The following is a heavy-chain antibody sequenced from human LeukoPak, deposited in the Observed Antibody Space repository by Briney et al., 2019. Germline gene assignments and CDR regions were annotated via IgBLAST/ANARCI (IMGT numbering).Heavy chain of an antibody. D-gene: IGHD1-1*01. CDR2: ISTVNGNS. CDR3: ARVRDSDNWWGAFDI. CDR1: GYRFSSSG. Sequence: ASVSVSCKASGYRFSSSGITWVRQAPGQGPEWMGWISTVNGNSRYAQNFQGRVTLTTDTSTNTAHLELTSLRSDDTAIHYCARVRDSDNWWGAFDIWGQGTMVTVSS. J-gene: IGHJ3*02. V-gene: IGHV1-18*01.